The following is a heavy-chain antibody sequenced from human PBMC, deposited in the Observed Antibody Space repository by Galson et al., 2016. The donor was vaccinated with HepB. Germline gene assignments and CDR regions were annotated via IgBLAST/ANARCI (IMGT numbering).Heavy chain of an antibody. V-gene: IGHV1-69*13. Sequence: SVKVSCKAPGGTFSSYIISWVRQSPGQGLEWIGEFITDLGTTNYAPKFQGRVTITADEATSTAYLDLTGLTSDDTAVYYCSRDRGQYFAFWGQGTQVTVSS. CDR2: FITDLGTT. CDR1: GGTFSSYI. CDR3: SRDRGQYFAF. J-gene: IGHJ4*02.